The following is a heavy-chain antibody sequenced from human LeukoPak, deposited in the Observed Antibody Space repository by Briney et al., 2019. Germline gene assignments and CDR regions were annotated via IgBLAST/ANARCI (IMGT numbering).Heavy chain of an antibody. CDR1: GGSINSGDYY. D-gene: IGHD3-3*01. CDR3: ARERQRLFGVVIRLFDL. J-gene: IGHJ2*01. Sequence: SETLSLTCTVSGGSINSGDYYWSWVRQPPGKGLEWIGYIFYSGSTFYNPSLKSRLTISIDTSKNQFSLKLSSVTAADTAVYYCARERQRLFGVVIRLFDLWGRGTLVTVSS. CDR2: IFYSGST. V-gene: IGHV4-30-4*08.